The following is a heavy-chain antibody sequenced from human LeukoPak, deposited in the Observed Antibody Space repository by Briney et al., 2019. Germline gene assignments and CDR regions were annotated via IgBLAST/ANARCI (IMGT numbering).Heavy chain of an antibody. CDR2: IYSGGST. Sequence: PGGSLRLSCAASGFTVSSNYMSWVRQAPGKGLEWVSVIYSGGSTYYADSVKGRFTISRDNSKNTLYLQMNSLRAEGTAVYYCARELYYYGSGIYGYYGMDVWGKGTTVTVSS. D-gene: IGHD3-10*01. CDR1: GFTVSSNY. CDR3: ARELYYYGSGIYGYYGMDV. J-gene: IGHJ6*04. V-gene: IGHV3-53*01.